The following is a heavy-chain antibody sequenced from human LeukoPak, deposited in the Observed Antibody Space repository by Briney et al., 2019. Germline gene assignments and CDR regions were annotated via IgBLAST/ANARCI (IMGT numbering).Heavy chain of an antibody. CDR2: ISGSNSYI. V-gene: IGHV3-21*01. J-gene: IGHJ6*02. CDR1: AFTFTSYR. CDR3: AREHTGDVEGSLDV. D-gene: IGHD1-1*01. Sequence: PGGSLRLSCAAAAFTFTSYRMNWVRQAPGKGLEWVSSISGSNSYIYYADSVKGRFTISRDNAKNSLYLQMNSLRAEDTAVYYCAREHTGDVEGSLDVWGQGTTVTVSS.